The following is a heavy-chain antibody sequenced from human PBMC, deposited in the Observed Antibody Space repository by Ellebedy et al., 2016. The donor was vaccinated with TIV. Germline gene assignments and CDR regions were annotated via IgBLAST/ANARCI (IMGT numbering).Heavy chain of an antibody. D-gene: IGHD6-13*01. CDR1: GDSVSNKYAT. CDR2: TYYRSKWYN. CDR3: AREVAPIAAAGTNAFDI. Sequence: SQTLSLTCAISGDSVSNKYATWNWIRQSPSRGLEWLGRTYYRSKWYNDYAVSVQSRITINPDTSKNQFSLQLNSVTPEDTAVYYCAREVAPIAAAGTNAFDIWGQGTMVTVSS. J-gene: IGHJ3*02. V-gene: IGHV6-1*01.